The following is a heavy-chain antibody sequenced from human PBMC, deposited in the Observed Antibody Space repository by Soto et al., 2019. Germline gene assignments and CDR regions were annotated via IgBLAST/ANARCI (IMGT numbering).Heavy chain of an antibody. Sequence: SGWSLRLSCTASGFTFSRYTMNWVRQAPGKGLEWISYISSSSNTIYYADSVKGRFSISRDNAENSLYLQMNSLRDEDTVVYFCVRGVRTTAGQDRFDPWGHGPLVAVPS. CDR3: VRGVRTTAGQDRFDP. J-gene: IGHJ5*02. V-gene: IGHV3-48*02. D-gene: IGHD6-13*01. CDR1: GFTFSRYT. CDR2: ISSSSNTI.